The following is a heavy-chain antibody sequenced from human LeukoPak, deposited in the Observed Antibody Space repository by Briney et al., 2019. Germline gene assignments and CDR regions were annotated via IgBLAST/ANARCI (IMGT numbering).Heavy chain of an antibody. D-gene: IGHD2-2*01. CDR2: IYTSGST. CDR3: ARDLSVPAAMGDWFDP. V-gene: IGHV4-4*07. J-gene: IGHJ5*02. CDR1: GGSISSYY. Sequence: SETLSLTCTVSGGSISSYYWSWTRQPAGKGLEWIGRIYTSGSTNYNPSLKSRVTMSVDTSKNQFSLKLSSVTAADTAVYYCARDLSVPAAMGDWFDPWGQGTLVTVSS.